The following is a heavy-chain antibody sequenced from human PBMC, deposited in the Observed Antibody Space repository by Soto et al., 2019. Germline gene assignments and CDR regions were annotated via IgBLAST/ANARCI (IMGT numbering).Heavy chain of an antibody. CDR3: ARAACISAVLDY. Sequence: QVQLQESGPGLVKPSGTLSLTCAVSGGSISSSNWWSWVRQPPGKGLEWIGEIYYRGSTNYNPSLKGRGTIPVGKAKNQFSRKLSSVTGAATAVYYWARAACISAVLDYWGQGTLVTVSS. D-gene: IGHD2-21*01. CDR1: GGSISSSNW. J-gene: IGHJ4*02. CDR2: IYYRGST. V-gene: IGHV4-4*02.